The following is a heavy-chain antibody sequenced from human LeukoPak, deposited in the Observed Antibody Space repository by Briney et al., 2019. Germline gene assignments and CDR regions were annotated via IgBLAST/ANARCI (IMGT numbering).Heavy chain of an antibody. V-gene: IGHV4-34*01. D-gene: IGHD3-10*01. J-gene: IGHJ4*02. Sequence: SETLSLTCAVYGGSFSGFHWNWIRQPPGKGLEWIGDINHSGSTHYNPSLTSRVTISVDTSKNQFSLKLSSVTAADTAVYYCARTRYYYNSRSYGAPYYFDYWGQGTLVTVSS. CDR2: INHSGST. CDR3: ARTRYYYNSRSYGAPYYFDY. CDR1: GGSFSGFH.